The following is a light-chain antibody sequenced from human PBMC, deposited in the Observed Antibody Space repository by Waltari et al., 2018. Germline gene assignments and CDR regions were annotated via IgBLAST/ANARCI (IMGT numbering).Light chain of an antibody. CDR1: QSVSSY. CDR2: DAS. V-gene: IGKV3-11*01. Sequence: EIVLTQSPGTLSLSPGERATLSCRATQSVSSYLAWYQHKPGQAPRLLIYDASNRATGIPARFSGSGSGTDFTLTISSLEPEDFAVYYCQQRSSWPPITFGQGTRLEI. CDR3: QQRSSWPPIT. J-gene: IGKJ5*01.